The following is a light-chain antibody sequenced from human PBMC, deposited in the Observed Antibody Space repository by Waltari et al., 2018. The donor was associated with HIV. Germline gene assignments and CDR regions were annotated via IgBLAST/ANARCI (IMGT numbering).Light chain of an antibody. CDR2: EVS. CDR1: RSAVAGYTY. J-gene: IGLJ2*01. Sequence: QSALTPPPSASGSLVPSVSTPSSVTRSAVAGYTYVPWYQQHPGKAPRLIIYEVSKRPSGVPNRFSGSKSGNTASLTVSGLQAEDEADYYCSSYAGSDIYVVFGGGTKLTVL. V-gene: IGLV2-8*01. CDR3: SSYAGSDIYVV.